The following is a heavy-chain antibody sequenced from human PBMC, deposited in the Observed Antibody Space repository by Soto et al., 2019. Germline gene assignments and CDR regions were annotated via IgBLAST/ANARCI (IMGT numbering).Heavy chain of an antibody. CDR3: AIATRGTGTTTPYDY. CDR1: GGSISSYY. CDR2: IYYSGST. J-gene: IGHJ4*02. V-gene: IGHV4-59*01. Sequence: SETLSLTCTVSGGSISSYYWSWIRQPPGKGLEWIGYIYYSGSTNYNPSLKSRVTISVDTSKNQFSLKLSSVTAADTAVYYCAIATRGTGTTTPYDYWGQGTLVTGSS. D-gene: IGHD1-1*01.